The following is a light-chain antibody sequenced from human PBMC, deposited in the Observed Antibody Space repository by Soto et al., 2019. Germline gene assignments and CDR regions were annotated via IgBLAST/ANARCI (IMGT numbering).Light chain of an antibody. CDR3: SSYSGRTQG. J-gene: IGLJ3*02. CDR2: EVS. V-gene: IGLV2-8*01. Sequence: QSALTQPPSASGSPGQSVTISCTGTSSDVGGYNYVSWYQQHPGKAPKLIIYEVSKRPSGVPDRFSGSKSGNTASLTVSGLQAEDEADYYCSSYSGRTQGFGGGTKRTVL. CDR1: SSDVGGYNY.